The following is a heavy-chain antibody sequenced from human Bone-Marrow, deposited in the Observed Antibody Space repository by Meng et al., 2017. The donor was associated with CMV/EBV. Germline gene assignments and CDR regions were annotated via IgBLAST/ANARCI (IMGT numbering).Heavy chain of an antibody. V-gene: IGHV1-18*01. Sequence: ASVKVSCKASGYTFTSYGITWVRQAPGQGLEWMGWISAYNGNTNYAQKLQGRVTMTTDTPTTTAYMELRSLRSDDTAVYYCARGFYGIPDDYWGQGTLATVPS. D-gene: IGHD1-14*01. CDR2: ISAYNGNT. J-gene: IGHJ4*02. CDR1: GYTFTSYG. CDR3: ARGFYGIPDDY.